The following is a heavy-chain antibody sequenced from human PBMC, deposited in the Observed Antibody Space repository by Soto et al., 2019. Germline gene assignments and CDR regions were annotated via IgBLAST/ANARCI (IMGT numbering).Heavy chain of an antibody. CDR1: GFTFSSYA. V-gene: IGHV3-30-3*01. Sequence: PGGSLRLSCAASGFTFSSYAMHWVRQAPGKGLEWVAVISYDGSNKYYADSVKGRFTISRDNSKNTLYLQMNSLRAEDTAVYYCARDWRHCDYWGQGTLVTVSS. CDR3: ARDWRHCDY. J-gene: IGHJ4*02. CDR2: ISYDGSNK.